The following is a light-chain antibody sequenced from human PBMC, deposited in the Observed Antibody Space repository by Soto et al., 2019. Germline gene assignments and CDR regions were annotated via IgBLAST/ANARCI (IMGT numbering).Light chain of an antibody. Sequence: QSVLTQPASVSGSPGQSITISCTGSSSDVGGYNFVSWYQQHPGKAPKLMIYEVTNRPSGVSNLFSGSKSGNTASLTISGLHAADEANYFCTTYSTSDSYVFGAGTNLTVL. J-gene: IGLJ1*01. V-gene: IGLV2-14*01. CDR3: TTYSTSDSYV. CDR1: SSDVGGYNF. CDR2: EVT.